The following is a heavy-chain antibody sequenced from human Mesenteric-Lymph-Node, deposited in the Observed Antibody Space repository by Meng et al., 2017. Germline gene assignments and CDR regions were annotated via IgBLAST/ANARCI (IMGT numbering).Heavy chain of an antibody. V-gene: IGHV3-7*01. CDR3: ARVPLDTAMVTKHRIYYYYYGMDV. CDR1: GFTVSSNY. D-gene: IGHD5-18*01. CDR2: IKQDGSEK. J-gene: IGHJ6*02. Sequence: GESLKISCAASGFTVSSNYMSWVRQAPGKGLEWVASIKQDGSEKYYVDSVKGRFTISRDNAKNSLYLQMNSLRAEDTAVYYCARVPLDTAMVTKHRIYYYYYGMDVWGQGTTVTVSS.